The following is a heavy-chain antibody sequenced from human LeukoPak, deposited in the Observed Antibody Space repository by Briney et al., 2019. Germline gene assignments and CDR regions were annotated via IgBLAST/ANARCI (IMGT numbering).Heavy chain of an antibody. CDR1: GGSLSGHY. CDR3: ARFSWGCSTASCYLTN. D-gene: IGHD2-2*01. Sequence: SETLSLTCTVGGGSLSGHYWGWIRQPPGKGLELVGHIYYTGTTFYNPSLNSRVTITLDTSRNQLSLRLTSVIAADTAVYYCARFSWGCSTASCYLTNWGQGALVTVSS. V-gene: IGHV4-59*11. J-gene: IGHJ4*02. CDR2: IYYTGTT.